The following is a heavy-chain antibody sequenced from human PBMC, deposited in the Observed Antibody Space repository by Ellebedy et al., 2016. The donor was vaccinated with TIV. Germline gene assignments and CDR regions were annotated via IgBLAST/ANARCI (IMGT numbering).Heavy chain of an antibody. CDR2: FYRSNNT. D-gene: IGHD5-12*01. CDR1: GIIVSKNY. Sequence: GESLKIPCAASGIIVSKNYMSWVRQAPGKGLERVSLFYRSNNTYYAASVKGRFTISRDNSKNTLYLQMNSLRVDETAVYYCVCGVGVATIPGGWGPGTLVTVSS. J-gene: IGHJ4*02. CDR3: VCGVGVATIPGG. V-gene: IGHV3-66*01.